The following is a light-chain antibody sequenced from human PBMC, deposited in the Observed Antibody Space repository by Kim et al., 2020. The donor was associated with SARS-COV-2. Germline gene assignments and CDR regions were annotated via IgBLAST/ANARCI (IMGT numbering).Light chain of an antibody. CDR2: YDS. V-gene: IGLV3-21*04. J-gene: IGLJ2*01. CDR3: QVWDSSSDHPV. CDR1: NIGSKS. Sequence: PGKTARITCKGNNIGSKSVHWYQQKPGQAPVLVIYYDSDRPSGIPGQFSGSNSGNTATLTISRVEAGDEADYYCQVWDSSSDHPVFGGGTQLTVL.